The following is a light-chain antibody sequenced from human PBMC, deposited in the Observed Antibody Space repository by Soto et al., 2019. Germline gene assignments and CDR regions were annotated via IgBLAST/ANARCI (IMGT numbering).Light chain of an antibody. J-gene: IGLJ2*01. CDR3: QSYDSSLRAVI. V-gene: IGLV1-40*01. Sequence: QSVLTQPPSVSGAPGQGVTISCTGSSSNIGAGSDVHWYQQLPGTAPHLLIYGNTNRPSGVPDRFSGSKSGTSASLAITGLQAEDEADYYCQSYDSSLRAVIFGGGTQLTVL. CDR1: SSNIGAGSD. CDR2: GNT.